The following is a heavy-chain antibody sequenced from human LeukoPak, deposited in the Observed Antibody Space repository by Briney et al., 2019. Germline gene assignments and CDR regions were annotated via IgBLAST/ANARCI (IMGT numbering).Heavy chain of an antibody. V-gene: IGHV4-34*01. CDR2: INHSGST. J-gene: IGHJ6*03. Sequence: SETLSLTCAVYGGSFSGYYWSWIRQPPGKGLEWIGEINHSGSTNYNPSLKSRVTISVDTSKNQFSLKLSSVTAADTAVYYCARWGSSRRPYYYYYMDVWGKGTTVTVSS. D-gene: IGHD3-16*01. CDR1: GGSFSGYY. CDR3: ARWGSSRRPYYYYYMDV.